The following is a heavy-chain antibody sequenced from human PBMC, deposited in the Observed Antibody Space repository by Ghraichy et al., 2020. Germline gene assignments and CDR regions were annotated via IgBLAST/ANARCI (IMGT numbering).Heavy chain of an antibody. CDR2: IKRKIDGGTT. J-gene: IGHJ6*03. CDR1: GFTFSNVW. D-gene: IGHD3/OR15-3a*01. V-gene: IGHV3-15*01. Sequence: GGSLRLSCAAPGFTFSNVWMTWVRQTPGKGLEWVGRIKRKIDGGTTDYAAPVKGRFTISRDDSENTLYLQMNSLKTEDTAVYYCATAGLRLAYYMDVWGKGTTVTVSS. CDR3: ATAGLRLAYYMDV.